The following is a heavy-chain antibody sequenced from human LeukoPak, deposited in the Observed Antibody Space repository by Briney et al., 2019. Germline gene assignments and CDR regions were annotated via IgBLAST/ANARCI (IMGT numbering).Heavy chain of an antibody. CDR3: ARASSNYKFDY. CDR1: GGTFSSYA. Sequence: AAVKVSCKASGGTFSSYAISWVRQAPGQGLEWMGRIIHILGIANYAQKFQGRVTITADKSTSTAYMELSSLRSEDTAVYYCARASSNYKFDYWGQGTLVTVSS. V-gene: IGHV1-69*04. J-gene: IGHJ4*02. CDR2: IIHILGIA. D-gene: IGHD4-11*01.